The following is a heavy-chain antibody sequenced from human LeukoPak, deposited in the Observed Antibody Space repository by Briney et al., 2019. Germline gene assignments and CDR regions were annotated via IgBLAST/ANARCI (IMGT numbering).Heavy chain of an antibody. Sequence: ASVKVSCKASGYTFTGYNMHWVRQAPGQGLEWMGWINPNSGGTNYAQKFQGRVTMTRDTSISTAYMELSRLRSDDTAVYYCARIIIAAAGADIWGQGTMVTVSS. CDR1: GYTFTGYN. V-gene: IGHV1-2*02. CDR3: ARIIIAAAGADI. CDR2: INPNSGGT. J-gene: IGHJ3*02. D-gene: IGHD6-13*01.